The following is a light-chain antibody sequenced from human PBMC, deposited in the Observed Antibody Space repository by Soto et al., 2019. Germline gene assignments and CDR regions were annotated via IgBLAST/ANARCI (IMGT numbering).Light chain of an antibody. Sequence: IVLTQSLGTLSLSPLEIAALCCMASQSVSNNYLAWYQQKPGQAPRLLIYGASNRATGIPDRFSGSGSGTDFTLTISRLETEDFAVYYCQQYGSSGTFGQGTKVDIK. J-gene: IGKJ1*01. V-gene: IGKV3-20*01. CDR3: QQYGSSGT. CDR1: QSVSNNY. CDR2: GAS.